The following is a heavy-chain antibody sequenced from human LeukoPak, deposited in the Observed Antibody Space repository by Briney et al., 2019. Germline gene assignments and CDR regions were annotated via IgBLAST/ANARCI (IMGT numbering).Heavy chain of an antibody. CDR2: ISYDGSNK. CDR3: AKTDKSYSYGFDY. D-gene: IGHD5-18*01. Sequence: PGGSLRLSCAASGFTFSSYGMHWVRQAPGKGLEWVAVISYDGSNKYYADSVKGRFTISRDNSKNTLYLQMNSLRAEDTAVYYCAKTDKSYSYGFDYWGQGTLVIVSS. J-gene: IGHJ4*02. V-gene: IGHV3-30*18. CDR1: GFTFSSYG.